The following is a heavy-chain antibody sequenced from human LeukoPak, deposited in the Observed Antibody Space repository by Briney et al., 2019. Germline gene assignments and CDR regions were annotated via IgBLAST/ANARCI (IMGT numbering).Heavy chain of an antibody. CDR1: GFTFSSYG. V-gene: IGHV3-23*01. D-gene: IGHD6-19*01. CDR3: AKDQSSSGWYGNWFDP. Sequence: PGGTLRLSCAASGFTFSSYGMSWVRQAPGKGLEWVSAISGSGGSTYYADSVKGRFTISRDNSKNTLYLQMNSLRAEDTAVYYCAKDQSSSGWYGNWFDPWGQGTLVTVSS. CDR2: ISGSGGST. J-gene: IGHJ5*02.